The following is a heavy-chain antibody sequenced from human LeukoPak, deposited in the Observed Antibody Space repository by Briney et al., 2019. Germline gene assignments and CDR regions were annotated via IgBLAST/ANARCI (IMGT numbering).Heavy chain of an antibody. V-gene: IGHV3-7*03. CDR2: INQDGSEK. Sequence: GGSLRLSCEASGFTFGAYYMTWVRQAPGKGLEWVANINQDGSEKNYVDSVKGRFTISRDNANNSLYLQMNSLRAEDTAVYYCARMSGIAVVAIWISYFDYWGQGTLVTVSS. CDR3: ARMSGIAVVAIWISYFDY. J-gene: IGHJ4*02. CDR1: GFTFGAYY. D-gene: IGHD6-19*01.